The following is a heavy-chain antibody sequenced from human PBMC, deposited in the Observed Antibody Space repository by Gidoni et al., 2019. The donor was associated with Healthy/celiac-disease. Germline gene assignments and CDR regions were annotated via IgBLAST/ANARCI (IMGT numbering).Heavy chain of an antibody. CDR1: GRSISSSSYY. CDR2: IYYSGST. J-gene: IGHJ4*02. V-gene: IGHV4-39*01. CDR3: ARQALSYDSSGYHIDY. Sequence: QLQLQESGPGLVKPSETLSLTCTVSGRSISSSSYYWGWIRQPPGKGLEWIGSIYYSGSTYYNPSLKGRVTISVDTSKNQFSLKLSSVTAADTAVYYCARQALSYDSSGYHIDYWGQGTLVTVSS. D-gene: IGHD3-22*01.